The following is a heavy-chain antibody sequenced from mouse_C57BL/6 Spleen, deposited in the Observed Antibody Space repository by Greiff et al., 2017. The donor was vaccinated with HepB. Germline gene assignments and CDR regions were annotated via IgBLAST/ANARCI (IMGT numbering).Heavy chain of an antibody. J-gene: IGHJ4*01. CDR2: IYPGDGDT. CDR3: ARGDGYIYAMDY. CDR1: GYAFSSSW. Sequence: QVQLQQSGPELVKPGASVKISCKASGYAFSSSWMNWVKQRPGKGLEWIGRIYPGDGDTNYNGKFKGKATLTADISSSTAYMQLSSLTSEDSAVYFCARGDGYIYAMDYWGQGTSVTVSS. V-gene: IGHV1-82*01. D-gene: IGHD2-3*01.